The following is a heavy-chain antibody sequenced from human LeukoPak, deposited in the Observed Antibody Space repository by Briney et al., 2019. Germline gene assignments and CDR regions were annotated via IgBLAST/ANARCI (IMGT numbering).Heavy chain of an antibody. CDR2: IYTSGST. CDR1: GGSISSGTYY. Sequence: PSETLSLTCTVSGGSISSGTYYWSWIRQPAGKGLEWIGRIYTSGSTNYNPSLKSRVTISVDTSKNQFSLKLSSLTAADTAAYYCARQVATKGEWAFDVWGQGTMVTVSS. V-gene: IGHV4-61*02. D-gene: IGHD5-12*01. CDR3: ARQVATKGEWAFDV. J-gene: IGHJ3*01.